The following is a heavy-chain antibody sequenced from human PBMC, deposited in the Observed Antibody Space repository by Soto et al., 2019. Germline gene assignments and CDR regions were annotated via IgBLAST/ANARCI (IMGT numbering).Heavy chain of an antibody. CDR2: IYHSGNT. CDR1: GGYIGSING. Sequence: SETLSLTCAVSGGYIGSINGRSWVRQPPGKGLEWIGEIYHSGNTNYNPSLKSRVTMAVDKSRNQFSLKLSSVTAADTAVYYCARKDPDYGDFQGWEDVWGQGTTVTVSS. CDR3: ARKDPDYGDFQGWEDV. V-gene: IGHV4-4*02. J-gene: IGHJ6*02. D-gene: IGHD4-17*01.